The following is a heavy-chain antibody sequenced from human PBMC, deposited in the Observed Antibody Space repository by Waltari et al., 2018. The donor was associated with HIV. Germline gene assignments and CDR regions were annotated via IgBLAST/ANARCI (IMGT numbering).Heavy chain of an antibody. CDR2: INHDGSEK. CDR3: GSGAGWVFDF. Sequence: EVQLVESGGGLVQPGVHLALPCEADVFTCGSHWMPWVRQAPGKGLEWVANINHDGSEKYYVDSVKGRFTISRDNTKKSLFLQMNNLRVEDTALYYCGSGAGWVFDFWGPGTLVTVSS. V-gene: IGHV3-7*01. J-gene: IGHJ4*02. CDR1: VFTCGSHW. D-gene: IGHD6-19*01.